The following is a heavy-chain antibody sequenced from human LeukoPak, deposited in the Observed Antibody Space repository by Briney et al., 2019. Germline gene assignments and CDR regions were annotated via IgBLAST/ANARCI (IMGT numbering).Heavy chain of an antibody. V-gene: IGHV4-59*08. CDR2: IYYSGST. CDR1: GGSVSTYY. CDR3: ARTRSQAISAQYFDY. J-gene: IGHJ4*02. Sequence: SETLSLTCTVSGGSVSTYYWNWIRQPPGKGLEWIGYIYYSGSTNYNPSLKSRLTISVDTSNNQFSLNLTSVTAADTAVYYCARTRSQAISAQYFDYWGQGTLVTVSS. D-gene: IGHD2-2*02.